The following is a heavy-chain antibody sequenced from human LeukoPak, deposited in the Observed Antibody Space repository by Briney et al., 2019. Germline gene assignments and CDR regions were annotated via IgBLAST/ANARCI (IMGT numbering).Heavy chain of an antibody. Sequence: PSETLSLTCTVFGGPISSYYWSWIRQPPGKGLEWIGYVSYRGNTNYNPSLKSRVTISVDTSKNQFSLKLTPVTAADTAVYYYARPYSSNWYDAFHIWGQGTMVTVSS. CDR2: VSYRGNT. CDR1: GGPISSYY. CDR3: ARPYSSNWYDAFHI. D-gene: IGHD6-13*01. V-gene: IGHV4-59*01. J-gene: IGHJ3*02.